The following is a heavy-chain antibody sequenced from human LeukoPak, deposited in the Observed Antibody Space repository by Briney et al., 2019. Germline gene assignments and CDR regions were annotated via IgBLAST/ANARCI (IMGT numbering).Heavy chain of an antibody. CDR2: ISSSSSYI. CDR1: GFTFSSYS. CDR3: ARDSIGPQLWFGELLVNYYYYYYGMGV. Sequence: GGSLRLSCAASGFTFSSYSMNWVRQAPGKGLEWVSSISSSSSYIYYADSVKGRFTISRDNAKNSLYLQMNSLRAEDTAVYYCARDSIGPQLWFGELLVNYYYYYYGMGVWGQGTTATVSS. J-gene: IGHJ6*02. V-gene: IGHV3-21*01. D-gene: IGHD3-10*01.